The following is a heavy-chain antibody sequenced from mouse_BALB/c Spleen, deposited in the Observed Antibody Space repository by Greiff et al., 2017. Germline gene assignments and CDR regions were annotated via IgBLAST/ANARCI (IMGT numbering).Heavy chain of an antibody. CDR3: ARDGGSSGYSWFAY. CDR1: GFSLTGYG. CDR2: IWGDGST. Sequence: VMLVESGPGLVAPSQSLSITCTVSGFSLTGYGVNWVRQPPGKGLEWLGMIWGDGSTDYNSALKSRLSISKDNSKSQVFLKMNSLQTDDTARYYCARDGGSSGYSWFAYWGQGTLVTVSA. D-gene: IGHD3-1*01. V-gene: IGHV2-6-7*01. J-gene: IGHJ3*01.